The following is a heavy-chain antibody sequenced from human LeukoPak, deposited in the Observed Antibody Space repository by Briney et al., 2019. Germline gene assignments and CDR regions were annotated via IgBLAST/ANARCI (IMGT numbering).Heavy chain of an antibody. V-gene: IGHV1-2*02. J-gene: IGHJ4*02. Sequence: ASVKVSCKASGYTFTVYYIHWVRKAPGQGLEWMGWINPNSGGTHYAQKFLGRVTMTRDTSINTAYLELNRLRSDDTAVYYRATLYGDYVGSDYWGQGSLVTVSS. CDR2: INPNSGGT. CDR3: ATLYGDYVGSDY. D-gene: IGHD4-17*01. CDR1: GYTFTVYY.